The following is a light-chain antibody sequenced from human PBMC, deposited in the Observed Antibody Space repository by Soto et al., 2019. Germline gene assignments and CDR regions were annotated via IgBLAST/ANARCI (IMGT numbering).Light chain of an antibody. V-gene: IGKV3D-20*02. CDR2: DAS. CDR1: QSVSSSY. CDR3: QQRSNWPFT. Sequence: EIVLTQSPATLSSFPGDRVTLSCRASQSVSSSYLAWYQQKPGLAPRLLIYDASSRATGIPDRFSGSGSGTEFTLTINDLQSEDFAVYYCQQRSNWPFTFGPGTKWIT. J-gene: IGKJ3*01.